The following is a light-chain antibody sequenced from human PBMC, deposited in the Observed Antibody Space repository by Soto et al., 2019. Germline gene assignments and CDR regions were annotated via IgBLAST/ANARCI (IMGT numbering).Light chain of an antibody. CDR3: QSYDSSLTGSKV. J-gene: IGLJ1*01. V-gene: IGLV1-40*01. Sequence: QSLLTQPPSVSGAPGQRVTISCTGSISNIGAGFDVHWYQQLPGTAPKLLIYGNSNRPSGVPDRFSGSRSGTSASLAITGLQAEDEADYYCQSYDSSLTGSKVFGSGTKVTVL. CDR1: ISNIGAGFD. CDR2: GNS.